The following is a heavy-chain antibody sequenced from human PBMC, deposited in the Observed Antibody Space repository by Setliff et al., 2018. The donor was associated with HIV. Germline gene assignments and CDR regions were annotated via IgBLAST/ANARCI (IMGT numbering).Heavy chain of an antibody. CDR3: ALTVHRLLRGYMDV. V-gene: IGHV4-4*07. CDR2: LYVSGDT. Sequence: PSETLSLTCYVTDDPISSYYWSWVRQPAGKGLEWIGRLYVSGDTNYNPSLKSRVTMSLDTSKKHFSLKLKSVTAADTAVYYCALTVHRLLRGYMDVWGKGTTVTVSS. D-gene: IGHD2-15*01. CDR1: DDPISSYY. J-gene: IGHJ6*03.